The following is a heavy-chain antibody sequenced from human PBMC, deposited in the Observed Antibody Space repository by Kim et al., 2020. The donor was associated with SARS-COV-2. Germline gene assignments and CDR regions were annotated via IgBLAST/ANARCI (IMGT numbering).Heavy chain of an antibody. D-gene: IGHD3-22*01. CDR2: ISYDGSNK. V-gene: IGHV3-30*18. J-gene: IGHJ3*02. CDR3: AKPRGLYYDSSHAFDI. Sequence: GGSLRLSCAASGFTFSSYGMHWVRQAPGKGLEWVAVISYDGSNKYYADSVKGRFTISRDNSKNTLYLQMNSLRAEDTAVYYCAKPRGLYYDSSHAFDIWGQGTMVTVSS. CDR1: GFTFSSYG.